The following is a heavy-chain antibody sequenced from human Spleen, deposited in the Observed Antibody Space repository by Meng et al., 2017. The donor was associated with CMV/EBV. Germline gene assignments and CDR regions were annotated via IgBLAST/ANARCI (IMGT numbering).Heavy chain of an antibody. CDR1: GLNVHHHG. D-gene: IGHD3-10*01. V-gene: IGHV3-9*01. J-gene: IGHJ6*02. Sequence: SLKISCVGSGLNVHHHGTHWVRQAPGKGLEWVSGIIWDDGRVGYVDSVKGRFTISRDKGKNSVFLDMNSLRVEDTALYYCIKDIEAGGAAVWGQGTTVTVSS. CDR2: IIWDDGRV. CDR3: IKDIEAGGAAV.